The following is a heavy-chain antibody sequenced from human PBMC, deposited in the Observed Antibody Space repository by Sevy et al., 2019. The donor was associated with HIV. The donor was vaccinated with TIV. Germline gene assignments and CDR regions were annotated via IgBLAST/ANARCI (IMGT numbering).Heavy chain of an antibody. CDR1: GFTFSSYW. Sequence: GGSLRLSCAASGFTFSSYWMSWVRQAPGKGLEWVANIKQDGSEKYYVDSVKGRFTISRDNAKNSLYLQMNSLRAEETAVYYCAPSGVYYGDYFYYWGQGTLVTVSS. J-gene: IGHJ4*02. CDR3: APSGVYYGDYFYY. CDR2: IKQDGSEK. D-gene: IGHD4-17*01. V-gene: IGHV3-7*01.